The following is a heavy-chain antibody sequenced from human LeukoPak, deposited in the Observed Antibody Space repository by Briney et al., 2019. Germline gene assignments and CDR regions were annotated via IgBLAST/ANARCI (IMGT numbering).Heavy chain of an antibody. D-gene: IGHD3-9*01. V-gene: IGHV3-23*01. Sequence: RGSLRVSCAASGYTFTSYAMSWVRQAPGQGLEWVSGISGSGGSTNYAETLKGRVTISRDNSTNTLYMQMNSLRAEDTAVYYCANIREKKLQYFDWVSGSALFDYWGQGTLVTVSS. CDR2: ISGSGGST. J-gene: IGHJ4*02. CDR3: ANIREKKLQYFDWVSGSALFDY. CDR1: GYTFTSYA.